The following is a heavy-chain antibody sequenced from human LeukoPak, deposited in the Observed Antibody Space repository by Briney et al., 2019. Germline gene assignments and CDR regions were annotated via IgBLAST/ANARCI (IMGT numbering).Heavy chain of an antibody. D-gene: IGHD1-7*01. CDR1: GYTFTSYG. J-gene: IGHJ5*02. V-gene: IGHV1-18*01. Sequence: GASVKVSCKASGYTFTSYGISWVRQAPGQGLEWMGWISAYNGNTNYAQKFQGRVTMTRDTSINTAYMELSRLRSDDTAVYYCARAGITGTGWFDPWGQGTLVTVSS. CDR2: ISAYNGNT. CDR3: ARAGITGTGWFDP.